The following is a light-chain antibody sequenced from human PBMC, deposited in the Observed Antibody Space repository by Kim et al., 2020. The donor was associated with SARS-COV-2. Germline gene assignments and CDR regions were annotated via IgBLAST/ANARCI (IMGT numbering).Light chain of an antibody. V-gene: IGKV3-20*01. CDR3: QLYSSSPAT. CDR2: GAS. Sequence: SPGERAPLSCRASQSVRVNYLALYQQKPGQAPRLLIYGASSRATGIPDRFSGSGSGTDFTLTITRLEPEDFAVYYCQLYSSSPATFGQGTKVDIK. J-gene: IGKJ1*01. CDR1: QSVRVNY.